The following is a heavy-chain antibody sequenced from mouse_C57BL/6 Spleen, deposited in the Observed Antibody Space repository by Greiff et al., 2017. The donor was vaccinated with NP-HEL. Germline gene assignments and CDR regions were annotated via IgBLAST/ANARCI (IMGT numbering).Heavy chain of an antibody. CDR3: ARWDIMDY. CDR1: GYTFTDYY. CDR2: INPNNGGT. Sequence: EVQLQQSGPELVKPGASVKISCKASGYTFTDYYMNWVKQSHGKSLEWIGDINPNNGGTSYNQKFKGKATLTVDKSSSTAYMELRSLTSEDSAVYYCARWDIMDYWGQGTSVTVSS. J-gene: IGHJ4*01. V-gene: IGHV1-26*01. D-gene: IGHD3-3*01.